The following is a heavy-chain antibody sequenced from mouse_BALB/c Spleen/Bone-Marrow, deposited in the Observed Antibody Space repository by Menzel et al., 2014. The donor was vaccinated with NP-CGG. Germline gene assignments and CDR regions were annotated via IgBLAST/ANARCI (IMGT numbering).Heavy chain of an antibody. CDR3: ARGDTATWFAY. CDR1: GYTFTSYW. CDR2: IYPGDGDT. V-gene: IGHV1-87*01. J-gene: IGHJ3*01. D-gene: IGHD1-2*01. Sequence: QVQLQQSGAELARPGASVKLSCKASGYTFTSYWMQWVKQRPGQGLEWIGAIYPGDGDTRYTQKFKGKATLTADKSSSXAYMQLSSLASEDSAVYYCARGDTATWFAYWGQGTLVTVSA.